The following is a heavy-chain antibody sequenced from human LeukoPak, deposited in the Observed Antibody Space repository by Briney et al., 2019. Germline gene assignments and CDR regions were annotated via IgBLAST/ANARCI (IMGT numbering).Heavy chain of an antibody. J-gene: IGHJ6*02. CDR3: AKDKEARFSIFGVVNYYYGMDV. V-gene: IGHV3-9*01. Sequence: GGSLRLSCAASGFTFDDYAMHWVRQAAGKGLEWVSGISWNSGSIVYADSVKGRFTISRDNAKHSLYLQMNSPRAEDTALYYCAKDKEARFSIFGVVNYYYGMDVWGQGTTVTVSS. D-gene: IGHD3-3*01. CDR1: GFTFDDYA. CDR2: ISWNSGSI.